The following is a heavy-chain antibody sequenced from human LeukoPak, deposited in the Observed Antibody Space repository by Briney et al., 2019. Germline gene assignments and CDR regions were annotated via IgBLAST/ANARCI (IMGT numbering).Heavy chain of an antibody. J-gene: IGHJ3*02. CDR1: GGSISSYY. CDR2: IYYSGST. CDR3: ARDLAASGSYAFDI. D-gene: IGHD1-26*01. V-gene: IGHV4-59*01. Sequence: PSETLSLTCTVSGGSISSYYWSWIRQPPGKGLEWIGYIYYSGSTNYNPSLKSRVTISVDTSKNQFSLKLSSVTAADTAVYYCARDLAASGSYAFDIRGQGTMVTVSS.